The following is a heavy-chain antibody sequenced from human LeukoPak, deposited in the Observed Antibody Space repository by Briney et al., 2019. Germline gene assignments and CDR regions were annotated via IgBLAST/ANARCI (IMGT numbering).Heavy chain of an antibody. J-gene: IGHJ4*02. CDR1: GYTFTGYY. CDR3: ARGEQWLASFDY. V-gene: IGHV1-2*02. CDR2: INPNSGGT. D-gene: IGHD6-19*01. Sequence: ASVKVSCKASGYTFTGYYMHWVRQAPGQGLEWMGWINPNSGGTNYAQKFQGRVTMTRDTSTSTAYMELRSLRSDDTAVYYCARGEQWLASFDYWGQGTLVTVSS.